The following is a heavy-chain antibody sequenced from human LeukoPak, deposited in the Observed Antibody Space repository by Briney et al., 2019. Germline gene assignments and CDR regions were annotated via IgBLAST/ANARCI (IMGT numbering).Heavy chain of an antibody. D-gene: IGHD3-16*01. CDR1: GGSISSYY. CDR2: ISHRGST. Sequence: SETLSLTCTVSGGSISSYYWSWIRQPPGKSLEWIGYISHRGSTKYNLSLKSRVTMSVDTSKNQFSLKLSSVIAADTAMYYCARGFEGVAGWFDPWGQGTPVTVSS. CDR3: ARGFEGVAGWFDP. V-gene: IGHV4-59*01. J-gene: IGHJ5*02.